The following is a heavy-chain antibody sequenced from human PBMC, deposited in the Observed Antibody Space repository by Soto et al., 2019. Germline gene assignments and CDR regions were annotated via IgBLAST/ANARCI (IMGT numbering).Heavy chain of an antibody. CDR2: IYWDDDK. V-gene: IGHV2-5*02. J-gene: IGHJ5*02. D-gene: IGHD3-10*02. CDR1: GLSLSTSGEA. Sequence: QITLKESGPTLVKPTQTLTLTCTFSGLSLSTSGEAVGWIRQPPGKALEWIALIYWDDDKRYNTTLKTNLTITKDNSKNQLVLTLTNLDPVDTATYYCAHYVSTSPAGWFDPWCQGILVTVSS. CDR3: AHYVSTSPAGWFDP.